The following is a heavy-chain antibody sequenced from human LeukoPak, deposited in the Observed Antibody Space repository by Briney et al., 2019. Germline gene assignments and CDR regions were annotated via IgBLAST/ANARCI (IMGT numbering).Heavy chain of an antibody. CDR1: GYSFTSYW. CDR3: ARHTSPDGGQYYYDSSGYYNAIMD. CDR2: IYPGDSDT. Sequence: GESLKISCKGSGYSFTSYWIGWVRQMPGKGLEWVGIIYPGDSDTRYSPSFQGQVTISVDRSISTAYLQWSTLKASDTAMHYCARHTSPDGGQYYYDSSGYYNAIMDWGQGTLVTVSS. D-gene: IGHD3-22*01. V-gene: IGHV5-51*01. J-gene: IGHJ4*02.